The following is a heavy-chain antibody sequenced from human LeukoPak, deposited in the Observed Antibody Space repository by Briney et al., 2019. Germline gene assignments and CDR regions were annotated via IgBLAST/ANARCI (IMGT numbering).Heavy chain of an antibody. V-gene: IGHV4-61*02. Sequence: SETLSLTCTVSGGSISSGSYYWTWIRQPAGKGLEWIGRIYTSGSTNYNPSLKSRVTISVDTSKNQFSLKLSSVTAADTAVYYCARGGYSGYVPGYWGQGTLVTVSS. CDR2: IYTSGST. D-gene: IGHD5-12*01. CDR1: GGSISSGSYY. CDR3: ARGGYSGYVPGY. J-gene: IGHJ4*02.